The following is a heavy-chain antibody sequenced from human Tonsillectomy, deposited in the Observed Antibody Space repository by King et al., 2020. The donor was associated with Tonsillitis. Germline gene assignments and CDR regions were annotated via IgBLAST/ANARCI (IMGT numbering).Heavy chain of an antibody. CDR2: ISAYNDNT. CDR1: GYILTSYG. J-gene: IGHJ6*03. D-gene: IGHD2-2*02. CDR3: ARDCHVPAAIAHYFYYYMDV. Sequence: QLVQSGAEVKKPGASVKVSCKASGYILTSYGISWVRQAPGQGLEWMGWISAYNDNTNYAQKFQGRVTMTTDTSTSTAYMELRSLRSDDTAVYYCARDCHVPAAIAHYFYYYMDVWGTGTTVTVSS. V-gene: IGHV1-18*01.